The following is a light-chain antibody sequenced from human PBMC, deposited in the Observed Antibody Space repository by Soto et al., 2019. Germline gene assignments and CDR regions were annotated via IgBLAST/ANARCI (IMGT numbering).Light chain of an antibody. V-gene: IGKV3D-15*01. CDR2: GAS. J-gene: IGKJ1*01. CDR1: QSVSSSY. Sequence: EIVLTQSPGTVSLSPGARAILSCRSRQSVSSSYLVWYQQKPGQAPRLLIYGASNRATGIPDRFSGSGSGTEFTLTISSLQSEDFAVYYCQQYNNWPRTFGQGTKVDI. CDR3: QQYNNWPRT.